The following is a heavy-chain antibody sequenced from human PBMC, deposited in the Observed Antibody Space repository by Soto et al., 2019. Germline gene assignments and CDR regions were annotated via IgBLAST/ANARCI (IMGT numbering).Heavy chain of an antibody. D-gene: IGHD2-15*01. CDR3: ARVIGVGADY. Sequence: EVQLVESGGGLVQPGGSLRLSCAASGFTFSSYWMSWVRQAPGKGLEWVANIKQDGREKYYVDSVKGRFTISRDNAKSALYLQMNSLRAEDTAVSYCARVIGVGADYWGQGTLVTVSS. J-gene: IGHJ4*02. V-gene: IGHV3-7*01. CDR2: IKQDGREK. CDR1: GFTFSSYW.